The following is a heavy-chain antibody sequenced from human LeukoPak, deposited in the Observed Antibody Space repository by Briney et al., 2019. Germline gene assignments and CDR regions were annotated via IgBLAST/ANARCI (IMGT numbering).Heavy chain of an antibody. CDR3: ARDSSSWSRPPWFDP. J-gene: IGHJ5*02. V-gene: IGHV3-20*01. CDR2: INWNGGSK. CDR1: GFTFDDYG. D-gene: IGHD6-13*01. Sequence: GGSLRLSCAASGFTFDDYGMRWVRHASGKGLEWVSGINWNGGSKVYADSVKGRFTISRDNAKNSLYLQMNSLRAEDTALYHCARDSSSWSRPPWFDPWGQGTLVTVSS.